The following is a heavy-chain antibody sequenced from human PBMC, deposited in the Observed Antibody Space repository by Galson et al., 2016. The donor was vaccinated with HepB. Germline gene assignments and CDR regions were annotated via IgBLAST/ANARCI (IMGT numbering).Heavy chain of an antibody. CDR1: GFTFSSYG. CDR3: AKDTARYCSSTSCSYGMDA. V-gene: IGHV3-30*18. CDR2: ISYDGRNK. D-gene: IGHD2-2*01. Sequence: SLRLSCAASGFTFSSYGMHWVRQAPGKGLEWVAVISYDGRNKYYADSVKGRFTISRDNSKNTLYLQMNSQRAEDTAVYYCAKDTARYCSSTSCSYGMDAWGQGTTVTVSS. J-gene: IGHJ6*02.